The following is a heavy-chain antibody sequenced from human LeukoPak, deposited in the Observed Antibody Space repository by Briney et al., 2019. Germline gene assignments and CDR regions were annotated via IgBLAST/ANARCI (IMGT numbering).Heavy chain of an antibody. Sequence: SETLSLTCAVSGGSISSGGYSWSWIRQPPGKALEWIGFISHGGGAYYNPSLMSRVTISVDRSKNQFSLKLSSVTAADTAVYYCARDGPYYDFWSGYYPFDYWGQGTLVTVSS. CDR3: ARDGPYYDFWSGYYPFDY. CDR1: GGSISSGGYS. J-gene: IGHJ4*02. CDR2: ISHGGGA. V-gene: IGHV4-30-2*01. D-gene: IGHD3-3*01.